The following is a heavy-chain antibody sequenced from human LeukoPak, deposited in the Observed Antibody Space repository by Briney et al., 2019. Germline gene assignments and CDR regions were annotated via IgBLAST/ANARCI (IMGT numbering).Heavy chain of an antibody. Sequence: GRSLRLSCAASGFTFSNYAMHWVRQAPGKGLEWVAVISYDGSSEYYADPVKGRFTISRDNSKMMYLQMNSLRTDDTAVYYCAREGYYYDSSGYSYYFDSWGQGTLVTVTS. D-gene: IGHD3-22*01. J-gene: IGHJ4*02. CDR3: AREGYYYDSSGYSYYFDS. CDR1: GFTFSNYA. V-gene: IGHV3-30*03. CDR2: ISYDGSSE.